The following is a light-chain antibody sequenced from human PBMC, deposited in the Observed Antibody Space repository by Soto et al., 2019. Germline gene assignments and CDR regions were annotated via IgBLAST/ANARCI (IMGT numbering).Light chain of an antibody. Sequence: EILMTQSPATLSVSPGERVTLSWWASQSVSNKLVWYQQKTGKATRLLIYDASNRATGIPARLSGSGSGKDFTLTISSLETEDFAVYYCQQYNNWPHKITFGQGTRLEIK. CDR2: DAS. CDR1: QSVSNK. J-gene: IGKJ5*01. V-gene: IGKV3D-15*01. CDR3: QQYNNWPHKIT.